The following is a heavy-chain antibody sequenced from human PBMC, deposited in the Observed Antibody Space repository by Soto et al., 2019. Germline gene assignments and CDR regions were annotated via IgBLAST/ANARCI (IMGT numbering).Heavy chain of an antibody. J-gene: IGHJ5*02. CDR2: IYWDDDK. CDR3: APRRTTTDILTGYYPDWFDP. D-gene: IGHD3-9*01. Sequence: QITLKESGPTLVKPTQTLTLTCTFSGFSLSTNGMGVGWIRQPPGEALEWLALIYWDDDKRYSPSLKSRITITKDTSKNQVVLTMTNMDPVDTATYYCAPRRTTTDILTGYYPDWFDPWGQGTLVTVSS. V-gene: IGHV2-5*02. CDR1: GFSLSTNGMG.